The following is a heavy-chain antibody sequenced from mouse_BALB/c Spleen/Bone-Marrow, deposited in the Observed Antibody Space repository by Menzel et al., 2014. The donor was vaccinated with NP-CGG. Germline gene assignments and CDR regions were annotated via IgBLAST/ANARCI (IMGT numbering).Heavy chain of an antibody. CDR2: IDPANGNT. J-gene: IGHJ1*01. D-gene: IGHD2-14*01. Sequence: EVQGVESGAELVKPGASAKLSCTASGFNIKDTYMHWVKQRPEQGLEWIGRIDPANGNTKYDPKFQGKATITADTSSNTAYLQLSSLTSEDTAVYYCASYRYAWYFDVWGAGTTVTVSS. V-gene: IGHV14-3*02. CDR1: GFNIKDTY. CDR3: ASYRYAWYFDV.